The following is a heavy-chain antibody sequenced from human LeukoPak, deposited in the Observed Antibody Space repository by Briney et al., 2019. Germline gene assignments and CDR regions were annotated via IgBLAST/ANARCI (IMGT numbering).Heavy chain of an antibody. Sequence: SETLSLTCTVSGGSISSYYWSWIRQPPGKGLEWIGYIYYSGSTNYNPSLKSRVTISVDTSKNQFSLKLSSVTAADTAVYYCARDLGSWLLGFDYWGQGTLVTVSS. D-gene: IGHD6-13*01. CDR2: IYYSGST. V-gene: IGHV4-59*12. CDR1: GGSISSYY. CDR3: ARDLGSWLLGFDY. J-gene: IGHJ4*02.